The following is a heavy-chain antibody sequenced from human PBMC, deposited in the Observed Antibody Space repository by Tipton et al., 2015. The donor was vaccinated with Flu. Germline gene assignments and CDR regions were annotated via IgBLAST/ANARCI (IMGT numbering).Heavy chain of an antibody. CDR1: GGSISSYY. J-gene: IGHJ4*02. Sequence: TLSLTCTVSGGSISSYYWSWIRQPPGKGLEWIGYIYYSGSTNYNPSLKSRFTISVETSKNQFSLKLSSVTAEDTAVHYCARGGMVGCGVGGVYFFKSWVLGSLVTVS. V-gene: IGHV4-59*01. D-gene: IGHD2-8*01. CDR3: ARGGMVGCGVGGVYFFKS. CDR2: IYYSGST.